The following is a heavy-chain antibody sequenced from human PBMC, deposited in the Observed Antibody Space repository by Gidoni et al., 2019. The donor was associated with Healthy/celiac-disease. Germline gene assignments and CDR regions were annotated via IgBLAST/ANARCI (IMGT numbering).Heavy chain of an antibody. D-gene: IGHD3-10*01. CDR1: GVTVSSYA. V-gene: IGHV3-30-3*01. Sequence: QVQLAESGGGVAQHGRSLSLSCAATGVTVSSYALHWVRQAPGTGLEGVAVISSDGSNKYYAGSVKCRFTISRDNSKNTLYLQVNSLRAEDTAVYYCAGDMYCYGSGSYYNASRLNDYWGQGTLVTVSS. J-gene: IGHJ4*02. CDR2: ISSDGSNK. CDR3: AGDMYCYGSGSYYNASRLNDY.